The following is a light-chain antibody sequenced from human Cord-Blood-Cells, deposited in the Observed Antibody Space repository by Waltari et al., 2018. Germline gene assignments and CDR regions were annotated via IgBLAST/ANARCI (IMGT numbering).Light chain of an antibody. CDR1: QSISSW. CDR2: KAS. V-gene: IGKV1-5*03. J-gene: IGKJ1*01. Sequence: DSQMTQSPSTLSASVGDRVTITCRASQSISSWLAWYQQKPGKAPKLLIYKASSLESGVPSRFSGSGYGTAFTLTLSSLQPDDFATYYCQQYNSYSWTFGQGTKVEIK. CDR3: QQYNSYSWT.